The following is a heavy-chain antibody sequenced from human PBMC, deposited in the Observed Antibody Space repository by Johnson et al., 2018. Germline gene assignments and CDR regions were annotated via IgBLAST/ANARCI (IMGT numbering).Heavy chain of an antibody. D-gene: IGHD3-3*01. J-gene: IGHJ3*02. CDR1: GFTVSSNY. CDR2: ISYDGSNK. Sequence: QVQLVESGGGLVQPGGSLRLSCAASGFTVSSNYMSWVRQAPGKGLEWVAVISYDGSNKYYADSVKGRFTISRDNSKNTLYLQMNSLRAEDTALYYCAKDTRGGRISVFGVVMGAFDIWGQGTMVTVSA. CDR3: AKDTRGGRISVFGVVMGAFDI. V-gene: IGHV3-30*18.